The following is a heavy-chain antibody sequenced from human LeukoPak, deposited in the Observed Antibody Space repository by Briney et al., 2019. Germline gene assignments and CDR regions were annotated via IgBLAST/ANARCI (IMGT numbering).Heavy chain of an antibody. D-gene: IGHD2-8*01. CDR2: IKQDGSEK. J-gene: IGHJ6*03. V-gene: IGHV3-7*01. CDR3: ARELNGYDYYYFDYMDV. CDR1: GSTFSSYW. Sequence: GGSLRLSCAASGSTFSSYWMSWVRQAPGKGLEWVANIKQDGSEKYYVDSVKGRFTISRDNAKNSVYLQMNSLRAEDTAVYYCARELNGYDYYYFDYMDVWGKGTTVTISS.